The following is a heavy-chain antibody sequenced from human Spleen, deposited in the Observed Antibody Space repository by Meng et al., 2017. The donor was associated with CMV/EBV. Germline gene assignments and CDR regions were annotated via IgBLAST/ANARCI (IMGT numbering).Heavy chain of an antibody. CDR1: GSSFPNYW. CDR2: IYPGDSDT. J-gene: IGHJ4*02. D-gene: IGHD6-13*01. V-gene: IGHV5-51*01. Sequence: SCQGSGSSFPNYWIAWVRQMPGKGLEWMGIIYPGDSDTRYSPSFQGQVTFSADKSVSTAYLQWTSLKASDTAMYYCARLRTAAGFDYWGQGTLVTVSS. CDR3: ARLRTAAGFDY.